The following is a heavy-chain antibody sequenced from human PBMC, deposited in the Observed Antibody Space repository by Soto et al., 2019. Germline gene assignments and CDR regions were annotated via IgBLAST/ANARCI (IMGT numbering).Heavy chain of an antibody. CDR3: ARAGYYDSSGFGPPPLFYFDY. D-gene: IGHD3-22*01. J-gene: IGHJ4*02. CDR1: GYTFTNSG. V-gene: IGHV1-69*05. CDR2: ISPIYGKA. Sequence: SVKVSCKASGYTFTNSGISWVRQAPGQGLEWMGWISPIYGKANYAQQFQGRVTITTDESTSTAYMELSSLRSEDTAVYYCARAGYYDSSGFGPPPLFYFDYWGQGTLVTVSS.